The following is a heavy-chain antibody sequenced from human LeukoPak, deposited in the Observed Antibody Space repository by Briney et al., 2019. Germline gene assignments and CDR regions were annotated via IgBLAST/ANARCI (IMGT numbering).Heavy chain of an antibody. V-gene: IGHV3-30*04. CDR2: ISYDGSNK. CDR1: GFTFSSYA. D-gene: IGHD1-26*01. CDR3: APPPGSGSYLDY. Sequence: GGSLRLSCAASGFTFSSYAMHWVRQAPGKGLEWVAVISYDGSNKYYADSVKGRFTISRDNSKNTLYLQMNSLRAEDTVVYYCAPPPGSGSYLDYWGQGTLVTVSS. J-gene: IGHJ4*02.